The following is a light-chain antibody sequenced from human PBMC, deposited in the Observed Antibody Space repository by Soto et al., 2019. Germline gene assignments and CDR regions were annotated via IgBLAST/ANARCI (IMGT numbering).Light chain of an antibody. J-gene: IGKJ3*01. CDR3: QQYGSSPFT. CDR1: QSVGSY. CDR2: GAS. Sequence: EIVLTQSPDTLSLSPGERATLSCRASQSVGSYLAWYQQKPGQAPRLLIYGASNRATGIPDRLSGSGSGADFTLIISRLEPEDFGMYFCQQYGSSPFTFGPGT. V-gene: IGKV3-20*01.